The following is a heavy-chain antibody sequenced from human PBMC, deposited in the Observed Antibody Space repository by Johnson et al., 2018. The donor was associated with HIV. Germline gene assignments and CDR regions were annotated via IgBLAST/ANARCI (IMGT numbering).Heavy chain of an antibody. V-gene: IGHV3-66*01. J-gene: IGHJ3*02. D-gene: IGHD5-24*01. CDR1: GFTVSSNY. CDR2: LFSGGTT. Sequence: VQLVESGGGLVQPGGSLRLSCAASGFTVSSNYMSWVRQAPGKGLEWVSVLFSGGTTYYADSVKGRFTISRDNSKNTLFLQMNSLGAEDTAVFYCARACRDGYACDAFDIWGQGTMVTVSS. CDR3: ARACRDGYACDAFDI.